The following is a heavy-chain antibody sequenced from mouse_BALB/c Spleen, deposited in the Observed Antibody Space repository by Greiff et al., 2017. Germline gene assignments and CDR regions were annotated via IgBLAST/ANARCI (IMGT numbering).Heavy chain of an antibody. CDR1: GFSFTGYG. V-gene: IGHV2-6-7*01. J-gene: IGHJ3*01. Sequence: QVQLKESGPGLVAPSQSLSITCTVSGFSFTGYGVNWVRQPPGKGLEWLGMIWGDGSTDYNSALKSRLSISKDNSKSQVFLKMNSLQTDDTARYYCARESIYYDYDPFAYWGQGTLVTVSA. CDR3: ARESIYYDYDPFAY. CDR2: IWGDGST. D-gene: IGHD2-4*01.